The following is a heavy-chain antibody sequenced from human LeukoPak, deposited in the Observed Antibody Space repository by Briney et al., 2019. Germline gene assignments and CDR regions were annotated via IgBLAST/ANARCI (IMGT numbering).Heavy chain of an antibody. CDR3: ARGQRITMVRGVIIKGYWFDP. Sequence: PSETLSLTCAVYGGSFSGYYWSWIRQPPGKGLEWIGEINHSGSTNYNPSLKSRVTISVDTSKNQFSLKLSSVTAADTAVYYCARGQRITMVRGVIIKGYWFDPWGQGTLVTVSS. J-gene: IGHJ5*02. V-gene: IGHV4-34*01. CDR2: INHSGST. D-gene: IGHD3-10*01. CDR1: GGSFSGYY.